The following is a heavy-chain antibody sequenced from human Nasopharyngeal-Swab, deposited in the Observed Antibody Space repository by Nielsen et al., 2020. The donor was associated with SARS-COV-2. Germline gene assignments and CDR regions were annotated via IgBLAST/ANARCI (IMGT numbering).Heavy chain of an antibody. CDR3: AREDGIAAAGTDY. V-gene: IGHV1-2*06. J-gene: IGHJ4*02. Sequence: ASLKVSCKASGYTFTGYYMHWVRQAPGRGLEWMGRINPNSGGTNYAQKFQGRVTMTRDTSISTAYMELRSLRSDDTAVYYCAREDGIAAAGTDYWGQGTLVTVSS. D-gene: IGHD6-13*01. CDR2: INPNSGGT. CDR1: GYTFTGYY.